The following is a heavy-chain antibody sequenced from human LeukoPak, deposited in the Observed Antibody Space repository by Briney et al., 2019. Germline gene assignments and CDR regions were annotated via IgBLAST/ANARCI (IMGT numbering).Heavy chain of an antibody. CDR2: ITNTGGNM. CDR1: GFTFSEYY. Sequence: GGSLRLSCAASGFTFSEYYMSWIRQAPGKGLEWVSYITNTGGNMYYADSVKGRFTISRDNAQNSLYLQMNSLRAEDTAAYYCARDRLWGQGTLVTVSS. J-gene: IGHJ4*02. V-gene: IGHV3-11*01. CDR3: ARDRL.